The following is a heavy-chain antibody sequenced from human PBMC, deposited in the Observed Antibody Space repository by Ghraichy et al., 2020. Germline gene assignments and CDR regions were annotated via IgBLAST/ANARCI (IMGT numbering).Heavy chain of an antibody. J-gene: IGHJ4*02. CDR2: INSIGRTT. D-gene: IGHD5-12*01. Sequence: GSLRLSCAASGFTFSNYWMHWVRHTPGKGLVWVSRINSIGRTTTYADSVRGRFTISRDNAKSTLFLRMNSLRAEDTAIYYCAREETYSPYDYFDYWGQGPLLPVSS. CDR3: AREETYSPYDYFDY. CDR1: GFTFSNYW. V-gene: IGHV3-74*01.